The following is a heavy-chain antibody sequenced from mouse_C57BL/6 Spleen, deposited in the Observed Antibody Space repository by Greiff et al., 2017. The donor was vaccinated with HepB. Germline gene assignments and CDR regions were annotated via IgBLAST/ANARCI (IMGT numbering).Heavy chain of an antibody. CDR1: GYAFSSSW. Sequence: VQLQQSGPELVKPGASVKISCKASGYAFSSSWMNWVKQRPGKGLEWIGRIYPGDGDTNYNGKFKGKATLTADKSSSTAYMQLSSLTSEDSAVYFCARDYGSRGYFDYWGQGTTLTVSS. CDR2: IYPGDGDT. V-gene: IGHV1-82*01. D-gene: IGHD1-1*01. CDR3: ARDYGSRGYFDY. J-gene: IGHJ2*01.